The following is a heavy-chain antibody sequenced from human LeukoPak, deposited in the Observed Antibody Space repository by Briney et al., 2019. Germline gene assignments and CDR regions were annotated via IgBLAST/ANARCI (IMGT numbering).Heavy chain of an antibody. D-gene: IGHD3-9*01. CDR2: IKSKIDGGTT. J-gene: IGHJ3*02. V-gene: IGHV3-15*01. CDR1: GFTFSGYA. CDR3: ARETKYYDILTGYYTGYDAFDI. Sequence: GGPLRLSCAASGFTFSGYAMSWVRQAPGKGLEWVGRIKSKIDGGTTDYAAPVKGRFTISRDNSKNTLYLQMNSLRAEDTAVYYCARETKYYDILTGYYTGYDAFDIWGQGTMVTVSS.